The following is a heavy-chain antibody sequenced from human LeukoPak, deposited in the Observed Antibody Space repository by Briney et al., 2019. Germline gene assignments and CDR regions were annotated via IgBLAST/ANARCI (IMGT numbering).Heavy chain of an antibody. J-gene: IGHJ6*02. CDR2: ISYDGSNK. CDR1: GLTFSSYA. Sequence: GRSLRLSCAASGLTFSSYAMHWVRQAPGKGLEWVAVISYDGSNKYYADSVKGRFTISRDNSKNTLYLQMNSLRAEDTAVYYCARDRGGSYSGYYYGMDVWGQGTAVTVSS. V-gene: IGHV3-30-3*01. D-gene: IGHD1-26*01. CDR3: ARDRGGSYSGYYYGMDV.